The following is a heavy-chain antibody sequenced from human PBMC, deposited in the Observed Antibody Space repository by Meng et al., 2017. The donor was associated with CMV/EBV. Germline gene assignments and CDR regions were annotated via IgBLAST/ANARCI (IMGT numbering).Heavy chain of an antibody. CDR3: ASPYSGSSLGRRPYYYYGMDV. J-gene: IGHJ6*02. D-gene: IGHD1-26*01. CDR2: IIPIFGTA. Sequence: SVKVSCKASGGTFSSYAINWVRQAPGQGLEWMGGIIPIFGTANYAQKFQGRVAITTDESTSTAYMELSSLRSEDTAVYYCASPYSGSSLGRRPYYYYGMDVWGQGTTVTVSS. CDR1: GGTFSSYA. V-gene: IGHV1-69*05.